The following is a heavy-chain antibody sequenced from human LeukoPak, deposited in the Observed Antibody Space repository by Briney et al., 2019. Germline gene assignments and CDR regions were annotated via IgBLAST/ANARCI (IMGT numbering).Heavy chain of an antibody. D-gene: IGHD3-9*01. CDR3: ARAYYDILTGYYHFDY. J-gene: IGHJ4*02. V-gene: IGHV3-53*01. Sequence: AGAALRFSCASSGFTVSSNYSSGGRAAREKGLGLVSVISSVGSTYYAQTVKGRFTISRDNSKNTLYLQMNSLRAEDTAVYYCARAYYDILTGYYHFDYWGQGTLVTVSS. CDR1: GFTVSSNY. CDR2: ISSVGST.